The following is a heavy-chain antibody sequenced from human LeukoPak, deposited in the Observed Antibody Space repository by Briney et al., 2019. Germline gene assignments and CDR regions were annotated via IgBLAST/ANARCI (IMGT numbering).Heavy chain of an antibody. CDR1: GFTFSGSA. D-gene: IGHD3-10*01. Sequence: GGSLRLSCAASGFTFSGSAMHWVRQASGKGLEWVGRIRSKTNNYATAYAASVKDRFTISRDDSTNTAYLQMNSLKTGDTAVYYCVRHAASGGSGVDHWGQGTLVTVSS. V-gene: IGHV3-73*01. J-gene: IGHJ4*02. CDR3: VRHAASGGSGVDH. CDR2: IRSKTNNYAT.